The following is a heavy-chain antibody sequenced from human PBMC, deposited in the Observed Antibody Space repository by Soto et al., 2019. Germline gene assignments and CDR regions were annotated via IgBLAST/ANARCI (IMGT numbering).Heavy chain of an antibody. Sequence: EVQLVASGGGLVQPGGSLRLSCEASGFTFGSYWMNWVRQAPGKGLEWVANIKQDGGEKYYVDSVKGRFTISRDNAKNSLYLQMNILTAEDTAVYYCAREYGGYLYWYFDLWGRGTPVTVS. J-gene: IGHJ2*01. V-gene: IGHV3-7*03. CDR3: AREYGGYLYWYFDL. D-gene: IGHD5-12*01. CDR1: GFTFGSYW. CDR2: IKQDGGEK.